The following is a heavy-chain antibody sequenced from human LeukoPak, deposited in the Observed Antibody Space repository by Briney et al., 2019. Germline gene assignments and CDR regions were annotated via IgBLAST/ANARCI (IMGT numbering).Heavy chain of an antibody. J-gene: IGHJ4*02. CDR2: ISYDGSNK. V-gene: IGHV3-30-3*01. Sequence: GGSLRLSCAASGFTFSSYAMHWVRQAPGKGLEWVAVISYDGSNKYYADSVKGRFTISRDNSKNTLYLQMNSLGAEDTAVYYCARGDYDSSGYLDYWGQGTLVTVSS. D-gene: IGHD3-22*01. CDR1: GFTFSSYA. CDR3: ARGDYDSSGYLDY.